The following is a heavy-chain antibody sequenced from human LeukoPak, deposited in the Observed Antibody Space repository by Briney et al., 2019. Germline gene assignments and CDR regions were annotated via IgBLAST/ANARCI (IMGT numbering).Heavy chain of an antibody. CDR2: FSYSGSP. Sequence: SETLSLSCAVAGVSISSYYWSWIRQPPGKGLEWVWDFSYSGSPNYNPSLKRGVTITVDTSKNQFSLNLSPVTAADTAVYCCARLIAPRLDYWGQETPVTVSS. J-gene: IGHJ4*02. CDR3: ARLIAPRLDY. D-gene: IGHD6-6*01. V-gene: IGHV4-59*01. CDR1: GVSISSYY.